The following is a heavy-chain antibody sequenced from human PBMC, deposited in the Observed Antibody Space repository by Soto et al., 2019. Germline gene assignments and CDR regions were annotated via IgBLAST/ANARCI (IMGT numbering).Heavy chain of an antibody. Sequence: QVQLQESGPGLVKPSGTLSLTCAVSGGSISSSNWWSWVRQPPGKGLEWIGEIYHSGSTNYNPSLRSRVTISVDKSKNQFSLKLSSVTAADTAVYYCARGLLYGWLVQVSKWSFDYWGQGTLVTVSS. D-gene: IGHD6-19*01. CDR2: IYHSGST. V-gene: IGHV4-4*02. CDR3: ARGLLYGWLVQVSKWSFDY. CDR1: GGSISSSNW. J-gene: IGHJ4*02.